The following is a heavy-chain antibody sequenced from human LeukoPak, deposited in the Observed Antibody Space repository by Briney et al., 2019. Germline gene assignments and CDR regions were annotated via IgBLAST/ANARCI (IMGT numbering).Heavy chain of an antibody. J-gene: IGHJ4*02. Sequence: GGSLRLSCATSGFTFSSYAMSWVRQAPGKGLEWVSAISGSGGSTYYADSVKGRFTISRDNSKNTLYLQMNSLRAEDTAVYYCAKQRNHRVEVAATFDHWGQGTLVTVSS. V-gene: IGHV3-23*01. D-gene: IGHD2-15*01. CDR2: ISGSGGST. CDR1: GFTFSSYA. CDR3: AKQRNHRVEVAATFDH.